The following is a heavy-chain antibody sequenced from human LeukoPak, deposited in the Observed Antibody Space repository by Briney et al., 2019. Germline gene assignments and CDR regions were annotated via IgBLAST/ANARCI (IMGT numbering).Heavy chain of an antibody. D-gene: IGHD5-18*01. Sequence: SVKVSCKASGGTFSSYAISWVRQAPGQGLEWMGGIIPIFGTANYAQKFQGRVTITTDESTSTAYMELSSLRSEDTAVYYCARGSYGRGNWFDPWGQGTLVTDSS. J-gene: IGHJ5*02. CDR3: ARGSYGRGNWFDP. CDR1: GGTFSSYA. CDR2: IIPIFGTA. V-gene: IGHV1-69*05.